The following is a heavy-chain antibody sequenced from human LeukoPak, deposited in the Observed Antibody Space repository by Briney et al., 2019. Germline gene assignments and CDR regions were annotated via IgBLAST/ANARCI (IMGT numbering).Heavy chain of an antibody. J-gene: IGHJ4*02. CDR3: ARTDNDCSSTSCPYYFDY. CDR1: GGSISSYC. CDR2: IYTSGST. Sequence: SETLSLTCTVSGGSISSYCWSWIRQPAGKGLEWIGRIYTSGSTNYNPSLKSRVTMSVDTSKNQFSLKLSSVTAADTAVYYCARTDNDCSSTSCPYYFDYWGQGTLVTVSS. D-gene: IGHD2-2*01. V-gene: IGHV4-4*07.